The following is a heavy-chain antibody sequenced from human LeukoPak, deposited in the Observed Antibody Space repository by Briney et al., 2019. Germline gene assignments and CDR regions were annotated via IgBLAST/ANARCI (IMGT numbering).Heavy chain of an antibody. D-gene: IGHD4-11*01. CDR1: GGSISSGGYY. V-gene: IGHV4-31*03. Sequence: ASQTLSLTCTVSGGSISSGGYYWSWIRQHPGKGLEWIGYIYYTGSTYYNPSLKSRVTISVDTSKNQFSLKLSSVTAADTAVYYCVRAPLGNYPASWGQGTLVTVSS. J-gene: IGHJ5*02. CDR2: IYYTGST. CDR3: VRAPLGNYPAS.